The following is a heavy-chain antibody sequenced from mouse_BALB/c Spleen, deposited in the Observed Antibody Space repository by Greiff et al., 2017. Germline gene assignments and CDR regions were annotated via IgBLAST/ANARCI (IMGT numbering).Heavy chain of an antibody. CDR2: ISSGGSYT. Sequence: EVKLVESGGGLVKPGGSLKLSCAASGFTFSSYAMSWVRQSPEKRLVGGAEISSGGSYTYYPDTVTGRFTISRDNAKNTLYLEMSSLRSEDTAMYSGARGGYYGYYYAMDYWGQGTSVTVSS. CDR3: ARGGYYGYYYAMDY. CDR1: GFTFSSYA. D-gene: IGHD1-1*01. V-gene: IGHV5-9-4*01. J-gene: IGHJ4*01.